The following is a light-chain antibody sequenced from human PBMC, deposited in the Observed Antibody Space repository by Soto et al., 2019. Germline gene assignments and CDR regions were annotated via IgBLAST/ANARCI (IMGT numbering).Light chain of an antibody. J-gene: IGKJ4*01. V-gene: IGKV1-9*01. Sequence: DIQLTQSPSFLSASVGDIVTITCRASQDISDYLAWYQQRPGKAPKLLIYAASTLQSGVPSRFSGSGSGTEFTLTISSLQPEAFATYSCQQLNSYPLTFGGGTKVEIK. CDR3: QQLNSYPLT. CDR1: QDISDY. CDR2: AAS.